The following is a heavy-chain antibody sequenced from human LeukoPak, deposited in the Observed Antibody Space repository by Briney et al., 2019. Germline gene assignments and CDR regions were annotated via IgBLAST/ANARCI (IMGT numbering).Heavy chain of an antibody. J-gene: IGHJ4*02. CDR3: AKENYCESSGYVDY. CDR2: ISNDGSNK. V-gene: IGHV3-30*18. D-gene: IGHD3-22*01. Sequence: GGSLRLSCVASGFTFSGYGIHWVRQAPGKGLEWVAVISNDGSNKHYADSVKGRFTISRDNSKNTLYLQMNSLRAEDTAVYYCAKENYCESSGYVDYWGQGTLVTVSS. CDR1: GFTFSGYG.